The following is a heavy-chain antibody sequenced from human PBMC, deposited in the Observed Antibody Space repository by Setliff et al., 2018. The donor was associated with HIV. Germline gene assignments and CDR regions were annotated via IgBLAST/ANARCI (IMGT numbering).Heavy chain of an antibody. J-gene: IGHJ4*02. CDR2: IYTSGST. CDR1: GGSISSYY. CDR3: SREIPYSYGGRGHPL. Sequence: PSETLSLTCTVSGGSISSYYWSWIRQPPGKGLEWIWYIYTSGSTNYNSSLKSRVTISIDKSRNQFSLTVSSVTAADTAVYYCSREIPYSYGGRGHPLWGQGTLVTVSS. D-gene: IGHD3-22*01. V-gene: IGHV4-4*09.